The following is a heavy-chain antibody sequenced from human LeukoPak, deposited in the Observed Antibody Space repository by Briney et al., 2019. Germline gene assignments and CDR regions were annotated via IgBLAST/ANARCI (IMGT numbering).Heavy chain of an antibody. Sequence: SETLSLTCAVYGGSFSGYYWSWIRQPPGKGLEWIGEINHSGSTNYNPSLKSRVTMSVDTSKNQFSLKLSSVTAADTAVYYCARGGSYSPRAHFDYWGQGTLVTVSS. D-gene: IGHD1-26*01. CDR3: ARGGSYSPRAHFDY. V-gene: IGHV4-34*01. J-gene: IGHJ4*02. CDR1: GGSFSGYY. CDR2: INHSGST.